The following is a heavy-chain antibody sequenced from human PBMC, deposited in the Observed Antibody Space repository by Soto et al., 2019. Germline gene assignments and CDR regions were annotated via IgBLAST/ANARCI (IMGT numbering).Heavy chain of an antibody. Sequence: SETLSLTCTVSAGPISGSYWGWIRQSPGRELELVAYIHYTGSASYNPSLKSRVTMSIDTSKKQFSLKVNSVNTADTAVYYCVKVARIAAPGTWFDPWGQGILVTVSS. V-gene: IGHV4-59*12. CDR3: VKVARIAAPGTWFDP. CDR1: AGPISGSY. CDR2: IHYTGSA. J-gene: IGHJ5*01. D-gene: IGHD6-13*01.